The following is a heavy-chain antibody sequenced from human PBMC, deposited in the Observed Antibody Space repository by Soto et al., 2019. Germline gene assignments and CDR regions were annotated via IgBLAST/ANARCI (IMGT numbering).Heavy chain of an antibody. CDR2: INHSGST. D-gene: IGHD6-6*01. J-gene: IGHJ6*03. CDR1: GGSFSGYY. V-gene: IGHV4-34*01. Sequence: SETLSLTCAVYGGSFSGYYWSWIRQPPGKGLEWIGEINHSGSTNYNPSLKSRVTISVDTSKNQFSLKLSSVTAADTAVYYCARGTHSSSSFAGGIILYYYYYMDVWGKGTTVTVSS. CDR3: ARGTHSSSSFAGGIILYYYYYMDV.